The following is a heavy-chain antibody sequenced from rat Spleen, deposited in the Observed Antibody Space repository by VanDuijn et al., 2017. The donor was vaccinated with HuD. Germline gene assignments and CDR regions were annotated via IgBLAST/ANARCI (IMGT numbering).Heavy chain of an antibody. CDR1: GFTFSDYY. CDR3: ARLTTEGYYVMDA. CDR2: ISYEGSST. D-gene: IGHD1-11*01. V-gene: IGHV5-22*01. Sequence: EVQLVESGGGLVQPGRSLKLSCAASGFTFSDYYMAWVRQAPKKGLEWVASISYEGSSTYYGDSVKGRFTISRDNAKSTLYLQMNSLRSEDTATYYCARLTTEGYYVMDAWGQGASVTVSS. J-gene: IGHJ4*01.